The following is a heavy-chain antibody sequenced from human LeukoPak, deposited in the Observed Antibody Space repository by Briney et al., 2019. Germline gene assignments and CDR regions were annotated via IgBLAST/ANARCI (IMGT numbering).Heavy chain of an antibody. Sequence: PSETLSLTCTVSGGSISSYYWSWIRQPPGKGLEWIGYIYYSGSTNYNPSLKSRVTISVDTSKNQFSLKLSSVTAADTAVYYCARYGSGSCMRVYFDYWGQGTLVTVSS. CDR1: GGSISSYY. D-gene: IGHD3-10*01. CDR3: ARYGSGSCMRVYFDY. J-gene: IGHJ4*02. V-gene: IGHV4-59*08. CDR2: IYYSGST.